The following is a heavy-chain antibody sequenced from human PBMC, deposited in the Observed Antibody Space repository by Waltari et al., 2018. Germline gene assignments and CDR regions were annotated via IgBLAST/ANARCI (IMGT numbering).Heavy chain of an antibody. CDR3: ARVPSGEVSYDILTGYDY. V-gene: IGHV4-34*01. J-gene: IGHJ4*02. Sequence: QVQLQQWGAGLLKPSETLSLTCAVYGGSFSGCYWSWTRQPPGKGLEWIGEINHSGSTNYNPSLKSRVTISVDTSKNQFSLKLSSVTAADTAVYYCARVPSGEVSYDILTGYDYWGQGTLVTVSS. CDR1: GGSFSGCY. CDR2: INHSGST. D-gene: IGHD3-9*01.